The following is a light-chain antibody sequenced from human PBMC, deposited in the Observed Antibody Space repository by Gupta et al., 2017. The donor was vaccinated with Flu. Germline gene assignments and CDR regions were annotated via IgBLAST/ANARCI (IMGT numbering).Light chain of an antibody. Sequence: AIQMNQSPSSLSASVGDRVTIPCRASQAIRNDLGWSQQRPGKAPELLIYGASTLQSGVPSRFRGSGSGTGFTLTINNLQPEGFANYYGLQDDSYPLTCGGGTVVEI. CDR1: QAIRND. CDR3: LQDDSYPLT. CDR2: GAS. J-gene: IGKJ4*01. V-gene: IGKV1-6*01.